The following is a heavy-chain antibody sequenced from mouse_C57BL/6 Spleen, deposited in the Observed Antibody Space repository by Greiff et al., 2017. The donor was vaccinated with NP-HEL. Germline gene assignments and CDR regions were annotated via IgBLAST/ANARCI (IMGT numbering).Heavy chain of an antibody. CDR2: IYPGSGST. CDR3: AKNYDGRAWFAY. J-gene: IGHJ3*01. Sequence: VQLQQPGAELVKPGASVKMSCKASGYTFTSYWITWVKQRPGQGLEWIGDIYPGSGSTNYNEKFKSKATLTVDTSSSTAYMQLSSLTSEDSAVYYCAKNYDGRAWFAYWGQGTLVTVSA. V-gene: IGHV1-55*01. D-gene: IGHD2-3*01. CDR1: GYTFTSYW.